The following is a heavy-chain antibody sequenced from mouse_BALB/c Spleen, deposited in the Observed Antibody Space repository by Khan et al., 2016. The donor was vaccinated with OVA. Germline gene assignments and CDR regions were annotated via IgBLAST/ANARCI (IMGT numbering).Heavy chain of an antibody. J-gene: IGHJ4*01. CDR3: TRFIATTTGDSYAMDY. Sequence: EVKLEESGGDLVNPGGSLKLSCAASGFIFSSYGMYWVRQTLDKRLEWVATISSGGTYTHYPDSVKGRFTISTDKATNTPSLQMSSLKSENTAMYYCTRFIATTTGDSYAMDYWGQGTSVTVSS. CDR2: ISSGGTYT. V-gene: IGHV5-6*02. CDR1: GFIFSSYG. D-gene: IGHD1-2*01.